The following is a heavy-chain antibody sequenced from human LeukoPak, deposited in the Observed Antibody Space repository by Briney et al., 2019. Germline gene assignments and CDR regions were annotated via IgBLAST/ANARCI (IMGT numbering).Heavy chain of an antibody. CDR1: GYIFASYF. J-gene: IGHJ3*02. CDR2: INPSGGNT. D-gene: IGHD3-22*01. CDR3: ARGVHKFYYDSSDYQPYAFDI. V-gene: IGHV1-46*01. Sequence: ASVKVSCKASGYIFASYFLYWVRQAPGQGLEWMGLINPSGGNTRYAQKFQGRVTMTRDTSTSTVYMELSSLRSEDTAVYYCARGVHKFYYDSSDYQPYAFDIWGQGTMVTISS.